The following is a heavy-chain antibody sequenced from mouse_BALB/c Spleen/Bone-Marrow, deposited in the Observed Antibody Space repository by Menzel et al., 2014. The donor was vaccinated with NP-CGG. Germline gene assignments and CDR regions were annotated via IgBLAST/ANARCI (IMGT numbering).Heavy chain of an antibody. CDR3: ARWGYYYAMDY. V-gene: IGHV5-17*02. CDR1: GFTFSSFG. J-gene: IGHJ4*01. Sequence: EVHLVESGGGLVQPGGSRKLSCAASGFTFSSFGMHWVRRAPEKGLEWVAYISSGSSNINYADTVKGRSTISRDNPKNTLFLQMTSLRSEDTAMYYCARWGYYYAMDYWGQGTSVTVSS. D-gene: IGHD2-2*01. CDR2: ISSGSSNI.